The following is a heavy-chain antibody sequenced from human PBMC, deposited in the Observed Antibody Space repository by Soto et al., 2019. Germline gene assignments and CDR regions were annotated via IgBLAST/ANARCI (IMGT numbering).Heavy chain of an antibody. J-gene: IGHJ3*02. V-gene: IGHV4-59*01. CDR2: VHYTGTT. CDR3: ARDTSDSWIRAFDI. Sequence: SETLSLTCSVSGGSLSSYYWNWIRQPPGKGLEWIGYVHYTGTTNYNPSLKSRVTMSGDTSKRQFSLKLSSVTAADTAMYYCARDTSDSWIRAFDIGGQGIMVTVS. CDR1: GGSLSSYY. D-gene: IGHD6-13*01.